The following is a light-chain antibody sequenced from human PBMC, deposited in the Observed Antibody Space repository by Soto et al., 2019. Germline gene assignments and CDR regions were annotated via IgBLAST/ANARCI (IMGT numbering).Light chain of an antibody. Sequence: VMTQSPATLSVSPGERATLSCWATETGATNLAWYQHNPGQAPRRLSSGASTRSAGVSDRFRGSGSGTEFTLTISSLRSEDSAIYYCQQYFEWPPMTFGQGTKVEI. V-gene: IGKV3-15*01. CDR2: GAS. J-gene: IGKJ1*01. CDR1: ETGATN. CDR3: QQYFEWPPMT.